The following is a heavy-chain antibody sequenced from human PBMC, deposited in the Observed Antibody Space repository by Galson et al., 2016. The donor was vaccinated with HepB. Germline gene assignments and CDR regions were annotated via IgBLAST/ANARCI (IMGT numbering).Heavy chain of an antibody. V-gene: IGHV4-39*02. D-gene: IGHD1-1*01. CDR3: ARPKWKSGSAEFDP. Sequence: ETLSLTCNVSGGSISASYYWGWVRQPPGKGLEWIGSISYTGNAHFNPSLKGRVTMSVDTAKTHFSLRVTSVTAAATAVYYCARPKWKSGSAEFDPWGQGTRVTVSS. J-gene: IGHJ5*02. CDR2: ISYTGNA. CDR1: GGSISASYY.